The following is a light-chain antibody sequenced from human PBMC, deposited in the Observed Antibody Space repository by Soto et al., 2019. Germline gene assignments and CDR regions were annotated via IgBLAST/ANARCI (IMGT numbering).Light chain of an antibody. CDR1: QIVNSN. CDR3: LQHNSYPWT. V-gene: IGKV3-15*01. J-gene: IGKJ1*01. Sequence: EILMTQSPATLSVSPGETVTLSCRASQIVNSNLAWYQQKPGQAPRPLIYGASTRATGIPARFSGSGSGTDFTLTITSLQPEDFATYYCLQHNSYPWTFGQGTKVDIK. CDR2: GAS.